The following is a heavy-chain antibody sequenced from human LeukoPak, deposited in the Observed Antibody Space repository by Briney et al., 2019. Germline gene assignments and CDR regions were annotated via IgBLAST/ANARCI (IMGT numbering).Heavy chain of an antibody. CDR3: ARARGYSYGRPFDY. V-gene: IGHV1-2*02. CDR2: IKRNSGGT. Sequence: GASLKVSCKAAGYTFTGYYMHWVRESPGQGLEWRRGIKRNSGGTNYAQRFEGRVTMTRETSISTAHMELSRLRSDDTAVYYCARARGYSYGRPFDYWGQGTLVTVSS. D-gene: IGHD5-18*01. J-gene: IGHJ4*02. CDR1: GYTFTGYY.